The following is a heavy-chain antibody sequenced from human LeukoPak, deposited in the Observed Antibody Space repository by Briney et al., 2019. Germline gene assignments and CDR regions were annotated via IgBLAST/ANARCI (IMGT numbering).Heavy chain of an antibody. CDR3: ARTMVRGVINYFDY. Sequence: SETLSLTCTVSGGSISSYYWSWIRQPPGKGLEWMGYIYYSGSTNYNPSLKSLVTISVDTSKNQFSLKLSSVTAADTAVYYCARTMVRGVINYFDYWGQGTLVTVSS. J-gene: IGHJ4*02. D-gene: IGHD3-10*01. V-gene: IGHV4-59*01. CDR1: GGSISSYY. CDR2: IYYSGST.